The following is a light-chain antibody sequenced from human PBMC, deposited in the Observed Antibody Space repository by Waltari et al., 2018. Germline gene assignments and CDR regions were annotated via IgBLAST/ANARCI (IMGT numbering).Light chain of an antibody. CDR2: GAS. Sequence: SLSPGERGTLSCRASQSVSRFLAWYQQKPGQAPRLLIYGASTRATGIPDRFSGSGSGTDFSLTISRLEPEDFAVYYCQKYDRLPATFGQGP. CDR1: QSVSRF. V-gene: IGKV3-20*01. J-gene: IGKJ1*01. CDR3: QKYDRLPAT.